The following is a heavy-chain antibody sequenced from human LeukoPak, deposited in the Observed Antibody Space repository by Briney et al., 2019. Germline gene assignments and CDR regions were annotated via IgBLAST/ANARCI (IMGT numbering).Heavy chain of an antibody. V-gene: IGHV4-59*01. Sequence: SETLSLTCSVSGDSISSYYWTWIRQTPGKGLEWIAYIHYNGNTKSNPSLKSRVTFSVDTSKNEFSLKLTSVTAADTAVYYCAREANYYGSGSYFEGTFDYWGQGSLVTVSS. D-gene: IGHD3-10*01. J-gene: IGHJ4*02. CDR1: GDSISSYY. CDR3: AREANYYGSGSYFEGTFDY. CDR2: IHYNGNT.